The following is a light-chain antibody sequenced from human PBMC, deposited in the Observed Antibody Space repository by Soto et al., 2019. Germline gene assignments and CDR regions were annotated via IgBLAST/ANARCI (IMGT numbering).Light chain of an antibody. CDR1: SSSIGAGYD. CDR2: GNN. CDR3: QSYDSSLSVCV. V-gene: IGLV1-40*01. Sequence: QSVLTQPPSVSGAPGQRVTISCTGSSSSIGAGYDVHWYQQLPGTAPKLLIYGNNNRPSGVPDRISGSKSGTSASLAITGLQAEDEADYYCQSYDSSLSVCVFGGGTQLTVL. J-gene: IGLJ2*01.